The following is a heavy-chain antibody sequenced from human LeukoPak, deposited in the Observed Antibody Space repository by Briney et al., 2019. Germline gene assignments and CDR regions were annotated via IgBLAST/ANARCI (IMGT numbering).Heavy chain of an antibody. J-gene: IGHJ3*02. CDR1: GGSFSGYY. V-gene: IGHV4-34*01. D-gene: IGHD3-22*01. CDR3: ARGRARITMIVVPRHSRAFDI. CDR2: INHSGST. Sequence: SETLSLTCAVYGGSFSGYYWSWIRQPPGKGLEWIGEINHSGSTNYNPSLKSRVTISVDTSKNQFSLKLSSVTAADTAVYYCARGRARITMIVVPRHSRAFDIWGQGTMVTASS.